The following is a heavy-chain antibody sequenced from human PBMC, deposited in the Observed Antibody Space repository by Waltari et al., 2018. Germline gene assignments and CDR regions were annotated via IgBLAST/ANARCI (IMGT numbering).Heavy chain of an antibody. V-gene: IGHV4-61*01. D-gene: IGHD2-2*02. J-gene: IGHJ6*02. CDR2: IYYSGST. CDR3: ARGGGYCSSTSCYTAPPYYYYGMDV. Sequence: QVQLQESGPGLVKPSETLSLTCTVSGGSVSSGSYYWSWIRQPPGKGLEWIGYIYYSGSTNSNPSLRRRVTRSVDTSKNQFSRKLSSVTAADTAVYYCARGGGYCSSTSCYTAPPYYYYGMDVWGQGTTVTVSS. CDR1: GGSVSSGSYY.